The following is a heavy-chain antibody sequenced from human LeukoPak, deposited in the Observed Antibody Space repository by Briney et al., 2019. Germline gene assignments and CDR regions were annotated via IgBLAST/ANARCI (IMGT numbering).Heavy chain of an antibody. J-gene: IGHJ4*02. V-gene: IGHV3-11*01. CDR2: ISSSGSTI. Sequence: GGSLRLSCAASGFTFSDYYMSWIRQAPGKGLEWVSYISSSGSTIYYADSVKGRFTLSRDNAKNSLYLQMNSLRAEDTAVYYCARDWGSSSWYIGTTGYWGQGTLVTVSS. D-gene: IGHD6-13*01. CDR1: GFTFSDYY. CDR3: ARDWGSSSWYIGTTGY.